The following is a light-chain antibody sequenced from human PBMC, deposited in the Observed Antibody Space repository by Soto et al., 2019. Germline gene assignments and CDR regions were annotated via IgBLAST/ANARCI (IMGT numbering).Light chain of an antibody. CDR1: SSDVGAYNY. CDR3: SSFASSNTWV. V-gene: IGLV2-8*01. J-gene: IGLJ3*02. CDR2: EVT. Sequence: QSVLTQPPSASESPGQSVTISCTGTSSDVGAYNYVSWYQQHAGKAPKLVIYEVTKRPSGVPDRFSGSKSANTASLTVSGLQAEDEADYYCSSFASSNTWVFGGGTKLTVL.